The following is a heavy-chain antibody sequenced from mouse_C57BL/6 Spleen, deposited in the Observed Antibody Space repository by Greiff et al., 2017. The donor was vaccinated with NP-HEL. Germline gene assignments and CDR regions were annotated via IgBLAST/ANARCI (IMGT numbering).Heavy chain of an antibody. CDR3: AREDYDWFAY. J-gene: IGHJ3*01. V-gene: IGHV1-64*01. CDR2: IHPNRGST. Sequence: QVQLKESGAELVKPGASVKLSCKASGYTFTSYWMHWVKQRPGQGLEWIGMIHPNRGSTNYNEKFKSKATLTVAKSSSTAYMQLISLTSEDSAVYYSAREDYDWFAYWGQGTLVTVSA. CDR1: GYTFTSYW. D-gene: IGHD2-4*01.